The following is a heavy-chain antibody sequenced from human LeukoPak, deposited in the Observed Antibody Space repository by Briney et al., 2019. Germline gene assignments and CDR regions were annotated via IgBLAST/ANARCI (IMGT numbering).Heavy chain of an antibody. Sequence: PGGSLRLSCAASGFTFSVRGMTWVRQAPGKGLEWVSVIYTVGSTYYADSVKGRFTISRDNSMNSLFPHMNNLRADDTAVYYCARVEGGGLPRWYWGQGTLVTVSS. CDR1: GFTFSVRG. CDR2: IYTVGST. D-gene: IGHD2-15*01. CDR3: ARVEGGGLPRWY. V-gene: IGHV3-66*01. J-gene: IGHJ4*02.